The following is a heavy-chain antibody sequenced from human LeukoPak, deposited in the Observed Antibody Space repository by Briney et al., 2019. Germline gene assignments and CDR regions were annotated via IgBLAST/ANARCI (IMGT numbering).Heavy chain of an antibody. CDR2: VHYSGSS. J-gene: IGHJ4*02. Sequence: SETLSLTCTVSGGSISITSYYWGWIRQPPGKGLDWMGGVHYSGSSYYNPSLKSRVTTSVDSSKNDFSLRLTSVTAADTAVYYCAVYDSWSGYYFSWGQGTLVTVSS. CDR3: AVYDSWSGYYFS. CDR1: GGSISITSYY. D-gene: IGHD3-3*01. V-gene: IGHV4-39*07.